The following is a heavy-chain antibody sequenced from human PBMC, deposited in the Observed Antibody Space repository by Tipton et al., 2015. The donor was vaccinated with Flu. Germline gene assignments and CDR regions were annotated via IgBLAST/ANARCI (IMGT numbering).Heavy chain of an antibody. CDR3: AREPSLYYYGSRSRTFDY. CDR2: INHSGST. Sequence: TLSLTCAVYGGSFSGYYWSWIRQPPGKGLEWIGEINHSGSTNYNPSLKSRVTISVDTSKNQFSLKLSSVTAADTAVYYCAREPSLYYYGSRSRTFDYWGQGTLVTVSS. V-gene: IGHV4-34*01. D-gene: IGHD3-10*01. CDR1: GGSFSGYY. J-gene: IGHJ4*02.